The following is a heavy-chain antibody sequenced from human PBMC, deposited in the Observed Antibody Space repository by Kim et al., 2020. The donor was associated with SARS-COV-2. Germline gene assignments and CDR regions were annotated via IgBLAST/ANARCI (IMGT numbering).Heavy chain of an antibody. D-gene: IGHD3-3*01. V-gene: IGHV4-34*01. J-gene: IGHJ6*03. Sequence: SETLSLTCAVYGGSFSGYYWSWIRQPPGKGLEWIGEINHSGSTNYNPSLKSRVTISVDTSKNQFSLKLSSVTAADTAVYYCARGTAWSGYSDHYYSYYYMDVWGKGTTVTVSS. CDR1: GGSFSGYY. CDR3: ARGTAWSGYSDHYYSYYYMDV. CDR2: INHSGST.